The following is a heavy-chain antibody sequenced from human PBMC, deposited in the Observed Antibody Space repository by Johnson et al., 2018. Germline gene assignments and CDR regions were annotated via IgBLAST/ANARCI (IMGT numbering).Heavy chain of an antibody. J-gene: IGHJ1*01. CDR3: AKDWDIAAVGTGGDFHH. V-gene: IGHV3-30*18. Sequence: QVQLVESGGGVVQPGRSLRLSCAASGFTFSAYGIHWVRQAPGKGLEWVAVISYDGSNKYFADSVKGRFTISRDNSKNTLYLQRNSLRAEDTAVYYCAKDWDIAAVGTGGDFHHWGQGTLVTVSS. CDR2: ISYDGSNK. D-gene: IGHD6-13*01. CDR1: GFTFSAYG.